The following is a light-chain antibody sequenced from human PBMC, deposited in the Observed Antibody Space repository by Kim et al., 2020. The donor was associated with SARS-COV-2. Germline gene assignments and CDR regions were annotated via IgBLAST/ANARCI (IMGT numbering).Light chain of an antibody. V-gene: IGKV1-16*02. J-gene: IGKJ4*01. CDR1: QVFANY. Sequence: ASAGAGATIICRASQVFANYLAWFKQKQGKAPKSRIYAESILKSGVQSKSSGSGSGTDFTLTTTSLQPEDFAPYYCKQYNSYLPPSAGGPKLDIK. CDR3: KQYNSYLPP. CDR2: AES.